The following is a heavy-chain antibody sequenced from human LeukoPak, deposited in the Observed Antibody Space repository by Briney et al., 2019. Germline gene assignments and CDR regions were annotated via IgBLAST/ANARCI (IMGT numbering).Heavy chain of an antibody. D-gene: IGHD5-18*01. CDR2: ISWNSGSI. CDR1: GFTFDDYA. V-gene: IGHV3-9*01. J-gene: IGHJ4*02. CDR3: AKDMGYSYGQGIDY. Sequence: PGGSLRLSCAASGFTFDDYAMHWVRHAPGKGLEWVSGISWNSGSIGYADSVKGRFTISRDNAKNSLYLQMNSLRAEDTALYYCAKDMGYSYGQGIDYWGQGTLVTVSS.